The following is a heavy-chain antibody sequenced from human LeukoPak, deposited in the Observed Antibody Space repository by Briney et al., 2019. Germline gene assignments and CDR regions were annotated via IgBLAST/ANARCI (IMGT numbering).Heavy chain of an antibody. J-gene: IGHJ4*02. CDR3: ARGSYYYGSGSFMGSDY. D-gene: IGHD3-10*01. V-gene: IGHV1-3*01. CDR2: INAGNGNT. CDR1: GYTFTNYA. Sequence: GASVKASCKASGYTFTNYAMHWVRQAPGQRPEWMGWINAGNGNTEYSQKFQDRVTITRDISASTAYMELSSLTSEDTAVYYCARGSYYYGSGSFMGSDYWGQGTLVTVSS.